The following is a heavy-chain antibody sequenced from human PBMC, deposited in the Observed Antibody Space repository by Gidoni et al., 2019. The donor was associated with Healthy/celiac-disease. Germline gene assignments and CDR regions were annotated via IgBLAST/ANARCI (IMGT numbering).Heavy chain of an antibody. CDR3: AKDIVGPFWSGCFDI. Sequence: EVQLLESGGGLVQPGGSLRLSCAASGVTFSSYAMSWVRQAPGKGREWVSSISGSGGSTYYADSVKGRFTISRDNSKNTLYLQMNSLRAEDTAVYYCAKDIVGPFWSGCFDIWGQGTMVTVSS. CDR2: ISGSGGST. J-gene: IGHJ3*02. V-gene: IGHV3-23*01. D-gene: IGHD3-3*01. CDR1: GVTFSSYA.